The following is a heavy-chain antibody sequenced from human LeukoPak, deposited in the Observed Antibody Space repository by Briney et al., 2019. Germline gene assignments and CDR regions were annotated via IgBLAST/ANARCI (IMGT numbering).Heavy chain of an antibody. J-gene: IGHJ3*02. D-gene: IGHD5-18*01. V-gene: IGHV3-30*04. CDR1: GFTFSSYA. Sequence: GGSLRLSCAASGFTFSSYAMHWVRQAPGKGLEWVAAISYDGSNKYSADSVKGRFTISRDNSKNTLYLQMNSLRADDTAVYYCAGADAAMPDAFDIWGQGTTVTVSS. CDR3: AGADAAMPDAFDI. CDR2: ISYDGSNK.